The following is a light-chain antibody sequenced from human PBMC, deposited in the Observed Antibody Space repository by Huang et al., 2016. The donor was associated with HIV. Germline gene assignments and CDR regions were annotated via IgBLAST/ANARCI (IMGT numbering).Light chain of an antibody. CDR2: ATS. V-gene: IGKV1-39*01. Sequence: DIQMTQSPSSLSASVGDRVTITCRASQTINTFLNWYQQKPGKAPKLLIYATSSLQGGVPSRFSGSGSGTHFTLTITSLQLEDFATYFCQQSYSTPYTFGQGTKLEIK. CDR1: QTINTF. CDR3: QQSYSTPYT. J-gene: IGKJ2*01.